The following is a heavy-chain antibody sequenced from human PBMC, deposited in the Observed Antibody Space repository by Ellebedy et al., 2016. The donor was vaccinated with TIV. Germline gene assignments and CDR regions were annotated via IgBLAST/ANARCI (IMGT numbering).Heavy chain of an antibody. D-gene: IGHD3-10*01. V-gene: IGHV1-18*04. Sequence: AASVKVSCKASGYTFTNYGIGWVRQAPGQGLEWMGWINTYNGNMNYAQRFQGRLTMTTDASTTTAYMVLTSLRSDDTAIYYCAGGRGGPLFFDYWGQGTLVTVSS. CDR3: AGGRGGPLFFDY. CDR2: INTYNGNM. CDR1: GYTFTNYG. J-gene: IGHJ4*02.